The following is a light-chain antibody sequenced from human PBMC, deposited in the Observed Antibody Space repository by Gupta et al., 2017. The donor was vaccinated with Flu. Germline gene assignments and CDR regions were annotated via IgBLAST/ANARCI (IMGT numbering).Light chain of an antibody. Sequence: TGTSSDVGGYNSVSWYQQHPGKAPKLMIYEVNSRPSGVSNRFSGSKSGNTASLTISGLQAEDEAAYYCSSYTSSSTLAFGGGTKVTVL. J-gene: IGLJ2*01. CDR2: EVN. CDR3: SSYTSSSTLA. V-gene: IGLV2-14*01. CDR1: SSDVGGYNS.